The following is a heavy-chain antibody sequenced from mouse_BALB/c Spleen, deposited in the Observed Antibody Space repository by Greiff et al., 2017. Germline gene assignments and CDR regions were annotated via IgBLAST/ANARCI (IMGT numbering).Heavy chain of an antibody. J-gene: IGHJ4*01. Sequence: QVQLKQSGAELVRPGTSVKISCKASGYTFTNYWLGWVKQRPGHGLEWIGDIYPGGGYTNYNEKFKGKATLTADTSSSTAYMQLSSLTSEDSAVYFCARSGPIYYDYDGCAMDYWGQGTSVTVSS. D-gene: IGHD2-4*01. CDR2: IYPGGGYT. V-gene: IGHV1-63*02. CDR3: ARSGPIYYDYDGCAMDY. CDR1: GYTFTNYW.